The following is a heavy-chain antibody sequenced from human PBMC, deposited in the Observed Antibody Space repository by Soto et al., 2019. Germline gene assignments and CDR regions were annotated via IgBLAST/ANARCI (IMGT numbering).Heavy chain of an antibody. J-gene: IGHJ4*02. CDR3: ARALPRGYFDWLSPSQFDY. CDR2: INPSGGST. V-gene: IGHV1-46*01. D-gene: IGHD3-9*01. CDR1: GYTFTSYY. Sequence: ASVKVSCKASGYTFTSYYMHWVRQAPGQGLEWMGIINPSGGSTSYAQKFQGRVTMTRDTSTSTVYMELSSLRSEDTAVYYCARALPRGYFDWLSPSQFDYWGQGTLVTVSS.